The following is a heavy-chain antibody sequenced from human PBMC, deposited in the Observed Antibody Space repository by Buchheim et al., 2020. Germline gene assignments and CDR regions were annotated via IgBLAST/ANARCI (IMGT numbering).Heavy chain of an antibody. Sequence: EVQLVQSGAEVKKPGESLRISCKGSGYSFTSYWISWVRQMPGKGLEWMGRIDPSDSYTNYSPSFQGHVTISADKSISTAYLQGSSLKASDTAMYYCASYVDTAMVTSPDAFDIWGQGT. D-gene: IGHD5-18*01. CDR1: GYSFTSYW. J-gene: IGHJ3*02. CDR3: ASYVDTAMVTSPDAFDI. CDR2: IDPSDSYT. V-gene: IGHV5-10-1*01.